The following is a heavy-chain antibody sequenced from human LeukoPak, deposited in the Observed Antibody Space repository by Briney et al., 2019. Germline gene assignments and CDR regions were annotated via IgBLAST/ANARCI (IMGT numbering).Heavy chain of an antibody. CDR2: SYHRGST. V-gene: IGHV4-38-2*02. CDR1: GYSISSGYY. J-gene: IGHJ4*02. CDR3: ARDVWFGAGRTFDY. Sequence: SETLSLICTVSGYSISSGYYWGWIRQSPGKGLEWMGSSYHRGSTFYNPSPKSRVTISVDTSKNQFSLKLSSVTAADTAVYYCARDVWFGAGRTFDYWGQGTLVTVSS. D-gene: IGHD3-10*01.